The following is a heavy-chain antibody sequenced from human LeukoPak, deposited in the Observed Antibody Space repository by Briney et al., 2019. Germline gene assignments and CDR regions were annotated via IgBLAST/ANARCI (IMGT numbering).Heavy chain of an antibody. D-gene: IGHD6-19*01. CDR2: IHYSGST. CDR3: ARDGVAGGFDY. V-gene: IGHV4-59*01. J-gene: IGHJ4*02. Sequence: PSETLFLICTVSGGSIGSYYWNWIRQAPGKGLEWIGYIHYSGSTNHNSSLKSRVTISVDTSKNQYSLKLSSVTAADTAVYYCARDGVAGGFDYWGQGTLVTVSS. CDR1: GGSIGSYY.